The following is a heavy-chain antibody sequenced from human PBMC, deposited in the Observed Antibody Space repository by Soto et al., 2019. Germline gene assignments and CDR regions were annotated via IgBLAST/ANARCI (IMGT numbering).Heavy chain of an antibody. D-gene: IGHD3-16*01. V-gene: IGHV1-8*01. CDR3: ARDLAKGGGGAGFDY. CDR2: RNPDSGYT. Sequence: QVHLVQSGAEVTKPGASVKVSCKASGYTFRSHDINWVRQATGQGLEWMGWRNPDSGYTGYAQNFQGRVTMTRNTSISTAYMELSSLRSEDTALYYCARDLAKGGGGAGFDYWGQGTLVTVSS. J-gene: IGHJ4*02. CDR1: GYTFRSHD.